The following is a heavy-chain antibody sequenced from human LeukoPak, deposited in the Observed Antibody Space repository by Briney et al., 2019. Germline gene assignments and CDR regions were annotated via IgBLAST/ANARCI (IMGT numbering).Heavy chain of an antibody. CDR2: ISSSGGTI. Sequence: GGSLRLSCAASGFTFSDYYMSWIRQAPGKGLEWVSYISSSGGTIYYVDSVKGRFTIPRDNAKNSLYLQMDSLRAEDTAVYYCARDPYSSAYYDSWGQGTLVTVSS. CDR3: ARDPYSSAYYDS. J-gene: IGHJ5*01. V-gene: IGHV3-11*01. CDR1: GFTFSDYY. D-gene: IGHD6-19*01.